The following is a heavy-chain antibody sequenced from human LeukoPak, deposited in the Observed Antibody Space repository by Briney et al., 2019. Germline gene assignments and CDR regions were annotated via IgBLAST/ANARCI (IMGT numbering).Heavy chain of an antibody. Sequence: PGGSLRLSCAASGFTFSSYAMSWVRQAPGKGLEWVSAISGSGGSTYYADSVKGRFTVSRDNSKNTLYLQVNSLRAEDTAVYYCAKASRSGGHGDAFNIWGQGTMVTVSS. CDR3: AKASRSGGHGDAFNI. J-gene: IGHJ3*02. CDR1: GFTFSSYA. D-gene: IGHD3-10*01. V-gene: IGHV3-23*01. CDR2: ISGSGGST.